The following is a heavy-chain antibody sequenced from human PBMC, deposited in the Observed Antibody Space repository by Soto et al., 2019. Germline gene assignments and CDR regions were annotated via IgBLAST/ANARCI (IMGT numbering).Heavy chain of an antibody. V-gene: IGHV3-15*01. D-gene: IGHD3-3*01. CDR3: TTDSRFLEWSSYYYGMDV. CDR2: IKSKNHGGTI. J-gene: IGHJ6*02. Sequence: GGSLRLSCAASGFTFSSAWMSWVRQAPGKGLEWVGRIKSKNHGGTIDYAAPVKGRFTISRDDSKNTLYLQMNSLKTEDTAVYYCTTDSRFLEWSSYYYGMDVWGQGTTVTVSS. CDR1: GFTFSSAW.